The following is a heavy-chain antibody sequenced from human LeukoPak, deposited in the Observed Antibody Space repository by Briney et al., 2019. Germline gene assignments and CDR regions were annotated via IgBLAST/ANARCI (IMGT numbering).Heavy chain of an antibody. J-gene: IGHJ3*02. D-gene: IGHD2-15*01. V-gene: IGHV5-51*01. CDR2: IYPGDSDT. CDR1: GYSFTSYW. Sequence: GESLKISCKGSGYSFTSYWIGWVRQMPGKGLEWMGIIYPGDSDTRYSPSFQGQVTISADKSISTAYLQWSSLKASDTAMYSGARRNKYCSGGSCYSGDAFDIWGQGTMLTASS. CDR3: ARRNKYCSGGSCYSGDAFDI.